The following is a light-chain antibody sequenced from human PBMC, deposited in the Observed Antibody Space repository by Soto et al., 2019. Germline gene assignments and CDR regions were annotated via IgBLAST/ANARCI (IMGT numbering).Light chain of an antibody. J-gene: IGLJ2*01. CDR3: SSYTGSSTLV. Sequence: QSALAQPASVSGSPGQSITISCTGTSSDVGYYNYVSWYQQHPGKAPKLMTYDVNNRPSGVSNRFSGSKSGNTASLTISGLQAEDEADYYCSSYTGSSTLVFGGGTKLTVL. CDR1: SSDVGYYNY. CDR2: DVN. V-gene: IGLV2-14*03.